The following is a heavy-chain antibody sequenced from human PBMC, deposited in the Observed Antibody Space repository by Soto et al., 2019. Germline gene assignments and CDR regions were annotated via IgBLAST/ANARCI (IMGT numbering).Heavy chain of an antibody. CDR2: ISYDGTKT. J-gene: IGHJ4*02. D-gene: IGHD6-19*01. CDR1: GFTFSIYA. V-gene: IGHV3-30*18. CDR3: AKDRGPRRQWLIGPFDY. Sequence: QVQLVESGGGVVQPGRSLRVSCAASGFTFSIYAMHWVRQAPGTGLEWVAVISYDGTKTYYADSVKGRFTICRNNSKNTVYLQMNSLRDEDTAVYYCAKDRGPRRQWLIGPFDYWGQGTLVTVSP.